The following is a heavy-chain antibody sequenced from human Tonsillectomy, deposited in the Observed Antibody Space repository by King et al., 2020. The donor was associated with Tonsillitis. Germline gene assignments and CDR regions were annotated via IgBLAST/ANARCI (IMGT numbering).Heavy chain of an antibody. J-gene: IGHJ4*02. CDR3: ARGRGYSGYNPF. D-gene: IGHD5-12*01. V-gene: IGHV3-7*01. CDR2: IKQDGSEK. CDR1: GFTFSSYW. Sequence: VQLVESGGGLVQPGGSLRLSCAASGFTFSSYWMSWVRQAPRKGLEWVANIKQDGSEKNYVDSVKGRFTISRDNAKNSLYLQMNSLRAEDTAVYYCARGRGYSGYNPFWGQGTRSPSPQ.